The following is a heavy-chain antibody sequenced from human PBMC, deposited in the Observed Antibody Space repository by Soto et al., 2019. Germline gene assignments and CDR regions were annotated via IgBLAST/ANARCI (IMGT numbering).Heavy chain of an antibody. CDR1: GGTFNTYN. CDR3: ARDETGDSYYYYYGMEV. V-gene: IGHV1-69*01. CDR2: ILPIFGTT. J-gene: IGHJ6*02. Sequence: QVQLVQSGAEVKKPGSSVKVSCKASGGTFNTYNINWVRQAPGQGLEWMGGILPIFGTTNYAQRFQGRVTITADDSTSTADMELSSLRSEDTAVYYCARDETGDSYYYYYGMEVWGQGTTVTVTS. D-gene: IGHD7-27*01.